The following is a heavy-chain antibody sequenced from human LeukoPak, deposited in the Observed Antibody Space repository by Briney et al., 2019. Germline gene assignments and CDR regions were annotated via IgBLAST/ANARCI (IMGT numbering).Heavy chain of an antibody. CDR1: GGSISSDSYY. J-gene: IGHJ4*02. V-gene: IGHV4-39*01. CDR2: IYYSGST. Sequence: SETLSLTCTVSGGSISSDSYYWGWIRQPPGKGLEWIGDIYYSGSTYYNPSLKSRVTISVDTSKNQFSLELTSVTAADTAVYYCARREWWFFDYWGQGTLVTVSS. D-gene: IGHD2-15*01. CDR3: ARREWWFFDY.